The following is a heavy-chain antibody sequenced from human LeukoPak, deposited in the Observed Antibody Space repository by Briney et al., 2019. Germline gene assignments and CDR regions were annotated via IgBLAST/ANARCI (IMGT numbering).Heavy chain of an antibody. CDR3: ARGEYVWGSYRYDY. J-gene: IGHJ4*02. CDR2: IYYSGST. D-gene: IGHD3-16*02. V-gene: IGHV4-59*01. Sequence: SETLSLTCTVSGDSISSYYWSWIRQPPGKGLEWIGYIYYSGSTNYNPSLKSRVTISVDTSKNQFSLKLSSVTAADTAVYYCARGEYVWGSYRYDYWGQGTLVTVSS. CDR1: GDSISSYY.